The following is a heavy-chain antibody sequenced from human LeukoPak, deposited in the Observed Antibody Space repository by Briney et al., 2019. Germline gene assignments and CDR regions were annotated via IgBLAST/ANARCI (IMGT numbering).Heavy chain of an antibody. CDR2: IYHSGST. Sequence: SQTLSLTCTVSGGSITSGAYYWSWIRQHPGKGLEWIGYIYHSGSTSYNPSLKSRVTISVDTSKNQFSLKLSSVTAADTAVYYCARVRGSYFDYWGQGTLVTVSS. V-gene: IGHV4-31*03. J-gene: IGHJ4*02. CDR1: GGSITSGAYY. CDR3: ARVRGSYFDY. D-gene: IGHD2-15*01.